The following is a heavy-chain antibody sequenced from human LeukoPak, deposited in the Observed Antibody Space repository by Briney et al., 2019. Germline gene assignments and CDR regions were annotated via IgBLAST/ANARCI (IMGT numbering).Heavy chain of an antibody. Sequence: GGSLRLSCAASGFRFSYNAMNWVRQAPGKGLEWVSGISGSGDSTYYADPVRGRFTISRDNSKETVYLQMTSLRADDTAVYYCARETGLVSFDYWGQGTLVTVSS. CDR3: ARETGLVSFDY. CDR1: GFRFSYNA. CDR2: ISGSGDST. V-gene: IGHV3-23*01. J-gene: IGHJ4*02. D-gene: IGHD5/OR15-5a*01.